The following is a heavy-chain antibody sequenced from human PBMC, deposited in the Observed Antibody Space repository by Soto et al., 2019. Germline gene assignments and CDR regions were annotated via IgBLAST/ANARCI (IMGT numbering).Heavy chain of an antibody. Sequence: GGSLRLSCAASGFTFSSYSVNCVRQAPGKGLEWVSSISSSSSYIYYADSVKGRFTISRDNAKNSLYLQMNSLRAEDTAVYYCARDLTRYGAASDAFDIWGQGTMVTVSS. J-gene: IGHJ3*02. CDR3: ARDLTRYGAASDAFDI. D-gene: IGHD4-17*01. CDR1: GFTFSSYS. CDR2: ISSSSSYI. V-gene: IGHV3-21*06.